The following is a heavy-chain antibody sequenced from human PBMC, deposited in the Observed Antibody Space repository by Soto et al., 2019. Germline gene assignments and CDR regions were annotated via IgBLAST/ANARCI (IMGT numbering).Heavy chain of an antibody. CDR1: GITFTTSG. Sequence: PGGSLILSWAASGITFTTSGMGWVRQAPVKGLEWVARLKSKSAGGTSDYAAPVKGRFSISRDESKNTMYLQMNSLRTEDTAVYHCTTDGGVSAYPLFWAWGQGTLVTVSS. J-gene: IGHJ5*02. D-gene: IGHD3-3*01. CDR3: TTDGGVSAYPLFWA. CDR2: LKSKSAGGTS. V-gene: IGHV3-15*01.